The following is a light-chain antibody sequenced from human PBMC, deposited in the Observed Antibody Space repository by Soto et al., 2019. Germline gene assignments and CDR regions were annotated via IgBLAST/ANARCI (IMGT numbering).Light chain of an antibody. CDR3: QQYYTPST. J-gene: IGKJ1*01. Sequence: DIVMTQSPDSLAVSLGERATINCKSSQSVLYSSNNKNYLAWYQQKPGQPPKLLIYWASTRESGVPDRFSGSGSGTDFTLTISRLQAEDVAVYYCQQYYTPSTFGQGTKVEIK. CDR2: WAS. CDR1: QSVLYSSNNKNY. V-gene: IGKV4-1*01.